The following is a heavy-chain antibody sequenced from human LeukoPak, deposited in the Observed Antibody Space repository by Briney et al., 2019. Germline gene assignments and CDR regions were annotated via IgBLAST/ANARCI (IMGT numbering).Heavy chain of an antibody. Sequence: ASVKVSCKASGYTFTSYDINWVRQATAQGLEWMGWMNPNSGNTGYAQKFQGRVTMTRNTSISTAYMELSSLRSEDTAVYYCARFKPILGCCSSTSCHYYMDVWGKGTTVTVSS. CDR1: GYTFTSYD. CDR2: MNPNSGNT. V-gene: IGHV1-8*01. CDR3: ARFKPILGCCSSTSCHYYMDV. D-gene: IGHD2-2*01. J-gene: IGHJ6*03.